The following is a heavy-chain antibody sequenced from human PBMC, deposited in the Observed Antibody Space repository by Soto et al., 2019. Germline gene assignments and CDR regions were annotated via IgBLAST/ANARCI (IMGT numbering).Heavy chain of an antibody. D-gene: IGHD1-26*01. V-gene: IGHV1-46*01. CDR2: INPGYPGGRST. CDR3: AREAIVAGATTGMDV. Sequence: QVQLVQSGAEVKKPGASVKVSCKASGYTLTTFFMHWVRQAPGQGLEWMGVINPGYPGGRSTTYAQKFQGTVTMTTDTSTSTVYMELSRLRSDDTAVYYCAREAIVAGATTGMDVWGQGTTVTVSS. J-gene: IGHJ6*02. CDR1: GYTLTTFF.